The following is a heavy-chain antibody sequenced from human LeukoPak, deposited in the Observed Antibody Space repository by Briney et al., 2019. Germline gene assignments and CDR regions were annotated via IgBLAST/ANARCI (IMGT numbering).Heavy chain of an antibody. D-gene: IGHD5-18*01. CDR3: AKVPSSDLWLLFDY. CDR1: GFTFSSYG. CDR2: IRYDGSNK. V-gene: IGHV3-30*02. J-gene: IGHJ4*02. Sequence: PGGSLRLSCAASGFTFSSYGMHWVRQAPGKGLEWVAFIRYDGSNKYYADSVKGRFTISRDNSKNTLYLQMNSLRAEDTAVYYCAKVPSSDLWLLFDYWGQGTLVTVSS.